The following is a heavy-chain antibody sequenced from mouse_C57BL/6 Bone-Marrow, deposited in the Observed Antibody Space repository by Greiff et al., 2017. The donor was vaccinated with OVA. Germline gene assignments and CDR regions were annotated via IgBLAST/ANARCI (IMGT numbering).Heavy chain of an antibody. Sequence: QVQLKQSGAELVKPGASVKISCKASGYAFSSYWMNWVKQRPGKGLEWIGQIYPGDGDTSYNGKFKGKATLTADKSSSTAYMQLSSLTSEDSAVYFCAIYDGSARAMDYWGQGTSVTVSS. D-gene: IGHD2-3*01. CDR3: AIYDGSARAMDY. CDR1: GYAFSSYW. J-gene: IGHJ4*01. CDR2: IYPGDGDT. V-gene: IGHV1-80*01.